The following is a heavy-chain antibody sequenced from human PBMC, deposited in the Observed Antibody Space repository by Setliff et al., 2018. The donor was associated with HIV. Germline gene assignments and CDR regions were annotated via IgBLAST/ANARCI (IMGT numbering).Heavy chain of an antibody. D-gene: IGHD5-18*01. Sequence: PSETLSLTCAVSGGLISSSNWWSWVRQPPGRGLEWIGEMYPSGSTSYNSSLKSRVTISVDKSKNQFSLKLSSVTAADTAVYYCARVSVFGSAMARGGYFDYWGQGTPVTVSS. V-gene: IGHV4-4*02. CDR2: MYPSGST. CDR3: ARVSVFGSAMARGGYFDY. J-gene: IGHJ4*02. CDR1: GGLISSSNW.